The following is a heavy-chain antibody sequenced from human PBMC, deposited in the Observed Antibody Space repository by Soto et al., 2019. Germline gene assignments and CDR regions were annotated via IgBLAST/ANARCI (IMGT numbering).Heavy chain of an antibody. CDR2: IYYSGST. J-gene: IGHJ6*02. Sequence: QVQLQESGPGLVKPSQTLSLTCTVSGGSISSGGYYWSWIRQHPGKGLEWIGYIYYSGSTDYNPSLKSAVTISVATSANLFSLKLRSVAAADTAVYYCARVFGFGGMDVWGQGTTVTVSS. D-gene: IGHD3-10*01. CDR3: ARVFGFGGMDV. V-gene: IGHV4-31*01. CDR1: GGSISSGGYY.